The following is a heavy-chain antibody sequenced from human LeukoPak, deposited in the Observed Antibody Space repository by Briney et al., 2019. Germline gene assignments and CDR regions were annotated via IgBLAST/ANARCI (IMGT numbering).Heavy chain of an antibody. J-gene: IGHJ4*02. Sequence: GASVKVSCKASGYTFTVYYMHWVRQAPGQGLEWMGIINPSGGSTSYAQKFQGRVTMTRDTSTSTVYMELSSPRSEDTAVYYCARDSSSAGSGWYFDYWGQGTLVTVSS. CDR3: ARDSSSAGSGWYFDY. D-gene: IGHD6-19*01. CDR1: GYTFTVYY. CDR2: INPSGGST. V-gene: IGHV1-46*01.